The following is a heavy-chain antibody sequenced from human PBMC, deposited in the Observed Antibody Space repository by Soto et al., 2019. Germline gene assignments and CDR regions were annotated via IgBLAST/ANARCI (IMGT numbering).Heavy chain of an antibody. CDR2: IHTGNGAT. D-gene: IGHD6-13*01. CDR3: TRAQGIGAAAFDYFDP. Sequence: QVQLVQSGAEVKKPGASVKVSCKASGYTFTSYTMYWVRQAPGQRLEWIGWIHTGNGATKYSQKFQGRVTITRDTSASTADMELSSRTYEDTAVYYCTRAQGIGAAAFDYFDPWGQGTLVTVSS. J-gene: IGHJ5*02. CDR1: GYTFTSYT. V-gene: IGHV1-3*04.